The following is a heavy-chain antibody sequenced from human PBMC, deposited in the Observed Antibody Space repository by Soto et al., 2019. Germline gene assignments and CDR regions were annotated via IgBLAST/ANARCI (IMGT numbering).Heavy chain of an antibody. J-gene: IGHJ6*03. V-gene: IGHV6-1*01. D-gene: IGHD2-2*01. CDR2: TYYRSKWYN. CDR3: ARGGPIPNSVVPAEVPSYYYYYMDV. Sequence: SQTLSLTCAISGDSVSSNSAAWNWIRQSPSRGLEWLGRTYYRSKWYNDYAVSVKSRITINPDTSKNQFSLQLNSVTPEDTAVYYCARGGPIPNSVVPAEVPSYYYYYMDVWGKGTTVTVSS. CDR1: GDSVSSNSAA.